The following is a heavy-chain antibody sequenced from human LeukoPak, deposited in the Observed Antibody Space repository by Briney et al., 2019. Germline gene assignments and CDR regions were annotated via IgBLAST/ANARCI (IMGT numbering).Heavy chain of an antibody. CDR1: AGSISSGNW. CDR2: IYHNGTP. D-gene: IGHD2-2*02. J-gene: IGHJ6*02. Sequence: SETLSLTCAVSAGSISSGNWWSWVRQSPGKGLEWIGEIYHNGTPNYSPSLKSRVTISADTFKNHFSLKLTSVTAADTAVYYCATAPILRGEGGEHYKYGMDVWGQGTTVLVSS. V-gene: IGHV4-4*02. CDR3: ATAPILRGEGGEHYKYGMDV.